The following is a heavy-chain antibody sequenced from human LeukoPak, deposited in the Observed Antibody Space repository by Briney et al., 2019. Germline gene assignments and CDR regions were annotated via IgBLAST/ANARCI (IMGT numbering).Heavy chain of an antibody. CDR1: GFTFGDLW. J-gene: IGHJ4*02. CDR3: ARGGSDSSWYWVY. V-gene: IGHV3-7*04. CDR2: IKQDGSET. D-gene: IGHD6-13*01. Sequence: GGSLRLSCAVSGFTFGDLWMTRVRQAPGKGLEWVANIKQDGSETYYVDSVKGRFTVSRDNAKNSLYLQMNSLRVEDTAVYYCARGGSDSSWYWVYWGQGTLVTVSS.